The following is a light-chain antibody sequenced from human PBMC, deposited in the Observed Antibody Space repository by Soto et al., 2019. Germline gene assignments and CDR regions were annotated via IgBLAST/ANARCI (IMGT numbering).Light chain of an antibody. Sequence: DIQMTQSPSSVSASVGDRVTITCRASQDINNRLAWFQQRPGRAPKYLIQAASILQSGFPSRFSGSGSGTDFTLTINSLQPEDLATYYYLQVKIFPRTFGQGTKVELK. CDR3: LQVKIFPRT. CDR1: QDINNR. J-gene: IGKJ1*01. V-gene: IGKV1-12*01. CDR2: AAS.